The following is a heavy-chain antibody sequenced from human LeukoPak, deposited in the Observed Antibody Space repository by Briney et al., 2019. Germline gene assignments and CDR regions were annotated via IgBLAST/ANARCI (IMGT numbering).Heavy chain of an antibody. V-gene: IGHV4-31*03. Sequence: PSETLSRTCTVSGGSISSGGYYWSWIRQHPGKGLEWIGYIYYSGSTYYNPSLKSRVTISVDTSKNQFSLKLSSVTAADTAVYYCARCRVHCSSTSCYGNWFDPWGQGTLVTVSS. J-gene: IGHJ5*02. CDR2: IYYSGST. CDR1: GGSISSGGYY. D-gene: IGHD2-2*01. CDR3: ARCRVHCSSTSCYGNWFDP.